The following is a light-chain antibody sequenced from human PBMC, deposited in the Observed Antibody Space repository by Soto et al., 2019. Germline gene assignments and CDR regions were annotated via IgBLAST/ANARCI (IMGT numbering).Light chain of an antibody. J-gene: IGLJ3*02. V-gene: IGLV2-11*01. CDR3: CSYAGGYTWV. CDR2: DVT. CDR1: SSDVGGGNY. Sequence: SALTQPRSVSGSPGQSVTISCTGTSSDVGGGNYVSWYQHHPGKAPRLMIYDVTKRPSGVPGRFSGSKSGNTASLTISGLQAEDESDYYCCSYAGGYTWVFGGGTKLTVL.